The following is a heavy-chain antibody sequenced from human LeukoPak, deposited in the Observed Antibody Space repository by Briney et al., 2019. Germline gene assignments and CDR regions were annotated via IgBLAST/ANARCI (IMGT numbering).Heavy chain of an antibody. CDR3: AKAPTPKQYYYDSSGIRPSPFDY. CDR2: ISWNSGSI. D-gene: IGHD3-22*01. V-gene: IGHV3-9*01. J-gene: IGHJ4*02. Sequence: PGRSLRLSCAASGFTFDDYAMHWVRQAPGKGLEWVSGISWNSGSIGYADSVKGRFTISRDNAKNSLYLQMNSLRAEDTALYYCAKAPTPKQYYYDSSGIRPSPFDYWGQGTLVTVSS. CDR1: GFTFDDYA.